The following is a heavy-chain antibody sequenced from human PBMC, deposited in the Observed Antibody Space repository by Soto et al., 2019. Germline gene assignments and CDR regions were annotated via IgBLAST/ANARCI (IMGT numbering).Heavy chain of an antibody. CDR1: GGSISSYY. D-gene: IGHD6-19*01. J-gene: IGHJ4*02. CDR3: ARTLYSSGWSLIDY. V-gene: IGHV4-59*01. Sequence: SETLSLTCPVSGGSISSYYWSWIRQPPGKGLEWIGYIYYSGSTNYNPSLKSRVTISVDTSKNQFSLKLSSVTAADTAVYYCARTLYSSGWSLIDYWGQGTLVTVSS. CDR2: IYYSGST.